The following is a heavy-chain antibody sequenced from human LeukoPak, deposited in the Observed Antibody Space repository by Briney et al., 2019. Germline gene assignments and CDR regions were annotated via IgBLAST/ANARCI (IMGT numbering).Heavy chain of an antibody. J-gene: IGHJ4*02. CDR2: VRYDGTNK. V-gene: IGHV3-30*02. D-gene: IGHD1-14*01. CDR3: ATVRRMGRTLDH. CDR1: GFSFNEHG. Sequence: PGGSLRLSCSASGFSFNEHGMHWVRQAPGKALEWVAFVRYDGTNKYYSDSVKGRFSISRDNSKNTLFLQMTGLKGGDTAVYYCATVRRMGRTLDHWGQGTLVTVSS.